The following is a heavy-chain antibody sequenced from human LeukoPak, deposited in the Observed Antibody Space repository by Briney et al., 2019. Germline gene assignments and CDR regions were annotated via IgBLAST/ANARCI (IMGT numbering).Heavy chain of an antibody. V-gene: IGHV3-64D*09. CDR1: GFTFSRYA. CDR2: IGSNGGST. D-gene: IGHD1-26*01. J-gene: IGHJ4*02. CDR3: VKVPGGIVEVTKQRCFDY. Sequence: PGGSLRLSCSASGFTFSRYAMHWVRQAPGEGLEYVSAIGSNGGSTYYADSVKGRFTISRDNSKNTLYLQMSSLRAEDTAVYYCVKVPGGIVEVTKQRCFDYWGQGTLVTVSS.